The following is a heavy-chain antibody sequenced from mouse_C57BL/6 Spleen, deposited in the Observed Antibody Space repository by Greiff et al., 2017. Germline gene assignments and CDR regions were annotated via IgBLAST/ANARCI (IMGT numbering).Heavy chain of an antibody. CDR1: GYTFTSYW. CDR3: ARRGYEYDGKNDY. J-gene: IGHJ2*01. V-gene: IGHV1-50*01. CDR2: IDPSDSYT. Sequence: QVQLQQPGAELVKPGASVKLSCKASGYTFTSYWMQWVKQRPGQGLEWIGEIDPSDSYTNYNQKFKGKATLTVDTSSSTAYMQLSSLTSEDSAVYYCARRGYEYDGKNDYWGQGTTLTVSS. D-gene: IGHD2-4*01.